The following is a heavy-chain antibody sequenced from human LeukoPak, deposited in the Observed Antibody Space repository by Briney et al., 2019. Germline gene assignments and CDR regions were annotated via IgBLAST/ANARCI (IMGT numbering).Heavy chain of an antibody. J-gene: IGHJ3*02. CDR3: AKDRDGAFDI. V-gene: IGHV3-30*18. CDR2: ISYDGSNK. CDR1: GFPYRSYV. Sequence: GGPLRLPCAASGFPYRSYVLHGVRPAPGKGLEGVAVISYDGSNKYYADSVKGRFTISRDNSKNTLYLQMNSLRAEDTAVYYCAKDRDGAFDIWGQGTMVTVSS. D-gene: IGHD3-10*01.